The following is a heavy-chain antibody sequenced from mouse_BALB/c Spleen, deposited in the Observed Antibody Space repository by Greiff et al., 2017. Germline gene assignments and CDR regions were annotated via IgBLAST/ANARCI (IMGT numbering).Heavy chain of an antibody. CDR3: TRDSSDAMDY. J-gene: IGHJ4*01. D-gene: IGHD3-1*01. CDR2: ISSGGSYT. CDR1: GFTFSSYT. V-gene: IGHV5-6-4*01. Sequence: EVKLAESGGGLVKPGGSLKLSCAASGFTFSSYTMSWVRQTPEKRLEWVATISSGGSYTYYPDSVKGRFTISRDNAKNTLYLQMSSLKSEDTAMYYCTRDSSDAMDYWGQGTSVTVSS.